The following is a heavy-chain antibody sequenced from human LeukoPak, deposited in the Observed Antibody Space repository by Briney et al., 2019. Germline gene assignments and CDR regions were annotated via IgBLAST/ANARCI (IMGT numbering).Heavy chain of an antibody. CDR1: GFTFSSYS. D-gene: IGHD2-2*03. CDR2: IGSNSVPT. J-gene: IGHJ5*02. CDR3: AKHCSGYCNTASEKRFDP. V-gene: IGHV3-23*01. Sequence: PGGSLRLSCAASGFTFSSYSMNWVRQAPGKGLEWVSGIGSNSVPTVYADSVKGRFNISRDNSKSMLYLQMDSLRVEDTAVYYCAKHCSGYCNTASEKRFDPWGQGTLVTVSS.